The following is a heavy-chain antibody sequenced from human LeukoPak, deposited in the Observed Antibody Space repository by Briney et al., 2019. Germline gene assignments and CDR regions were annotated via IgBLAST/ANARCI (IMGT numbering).Heavy chain of an antibody. CDR2: IYYSGST. CDR3: ARVHTQDLGYCSGGSCYGFDY. CDR1: GGSISSYY. Sequence: SETLSLTCTVSGGSISSYYWSWIRQPPGKGLEWIGYIYYSGSTHYNPSLKSRVTISVDTSKNQFSLKLSSVTAADTAVYYCARVHTQDLGYCSGGSCYGFDYWGQGTLVTVSS. V-gene: IGHV4-59*01. D-gene: IGHD2-15*01. J-gene: IGHJ4*02.